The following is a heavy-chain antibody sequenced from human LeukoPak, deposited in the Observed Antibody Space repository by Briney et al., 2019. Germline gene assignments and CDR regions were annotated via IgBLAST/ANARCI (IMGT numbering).Heavy chain of an antibody. CDR1: GFTFSSYS. D-gene: IGHD5-18*01. CDR3: ASGYSYGSRPYGMDV. V-gene: IGHV3-21*01. CDR2: ISSSSSYI. J-gene: IGHJ6*02. Sequence: PGGSLRLSCAASGFTFSSYSMNWVRQAPGKGLEWVSSISSSSSYIYYADSVKGRFTISRDNAKNSLYLQMSSLRAEDTAVYYCASGYSYGSRPYGMDVWGQGTTVTVSS.